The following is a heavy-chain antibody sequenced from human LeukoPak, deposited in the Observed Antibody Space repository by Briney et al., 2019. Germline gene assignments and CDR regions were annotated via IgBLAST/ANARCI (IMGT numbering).Heavy chain of an antibody. CDR3: AREDYCSGGSCYSGYFQH. D-gene: IGHD2-15*01. J-gene: IGHJ1*01. CDR2: IYYSGTT. CDR1: GGSISSYY. Sequence: SDTLSLTCTVSGGSISSYYWSWIRQPPGKGLEWIGYIYYSGTTNYNPSLQSRVTISVDTSKNQFSLKLSSVTAADTAVYYCAREDYCSGGSCYSGYFQHWGQGTQVTVSS. V-gene: IGHV4-59*01.